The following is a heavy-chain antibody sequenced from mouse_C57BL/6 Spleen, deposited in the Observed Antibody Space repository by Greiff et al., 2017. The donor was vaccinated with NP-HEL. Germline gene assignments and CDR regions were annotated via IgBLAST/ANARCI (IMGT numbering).Heavy chain of an antibody. Sequence: EVQLQQSGPELVKPGASVKISCKASGYSFTGYYMNWVKQSPEKSLEWIGEINPSTGGTTYNQKFKAKATLTVDKSSSTAYMQLKSLTSEDSAVYYCARFEDGSNAMDYWGQGTSVTVSS. CDR2: INPSTGGT. J-gene: IGHJ4*01. CDR1: GYSFTGYY. CDR3: ARFEDGSNAMDY. V-gene: IGHV1-42*01. D-gene: IGHD1-1*01.